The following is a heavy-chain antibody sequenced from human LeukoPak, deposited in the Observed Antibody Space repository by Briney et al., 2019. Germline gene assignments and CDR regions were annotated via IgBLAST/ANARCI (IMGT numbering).Heavy chain of an antibody. V-gene: IGHV3-74*01. CDR1: GFTFSSYW. Sequence: GGSLRLSCAASGFTFSSYWMHSVRQAPGKGLVWVSRINTGGSSTSYADSVKGRFTISRDNAKNTLYPQMNSLRAEDTAVYYCASGSSTSCYDWGQGTLVTVSS. CDR2: INTGGSST. D-gene: IGHD2-2*01. CDR3: ASGSSTSCYD. J-gene: IGHJ4*02.